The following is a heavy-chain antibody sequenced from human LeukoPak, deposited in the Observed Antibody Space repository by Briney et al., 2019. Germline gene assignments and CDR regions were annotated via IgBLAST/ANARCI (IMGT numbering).Heavy chain of an antibody. D-gene: IGHD5-24*01. V-gene: IGHV1-8*01. CDR1: GYTFTSYD. Sequence: ASVKVSCKASGYTFTSYDINWVRQATGQGLERMGWMNPNSGNTGYAQKFQGRVTMTRDTSISTAYMELSRLRSDDTAVYYCAREGREMSDYWGQGTLVTVSS. J-gene: IGHJ4*02. CDR3: AREGREMSDY. CDR2: MNPNSGNT.